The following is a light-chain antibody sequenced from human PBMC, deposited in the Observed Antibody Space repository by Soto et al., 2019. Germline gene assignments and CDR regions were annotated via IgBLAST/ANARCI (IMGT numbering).Light chain of an antibody. CDR1: QSVSSY. Sequence: DIVLTQSPATVSLSPGERATLSCRASQSVSSYLAWYQQKPGQAPRLLIYDASTRATGIPARFSGSGSGTDFTLTITSREPADFAGYYCQQRSNGPPTFGQGTKVDIK. V-gene: IGKV3-11*01. J-gene: IGKJ1*01. CDR3: QQRSNGPPT. CDR2: DAS.